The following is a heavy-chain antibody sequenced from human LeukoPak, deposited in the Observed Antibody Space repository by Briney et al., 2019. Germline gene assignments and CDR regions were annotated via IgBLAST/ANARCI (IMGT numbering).Heavy chain of an antibody. Sequence: GGSLRLSCAASRFTFSSYAMSWVRQAPGKGLEWVSGISGSGGSTYYADSVKGRFTISRDNSKNTLYLQMNSLRAEDTAVYYCAKDTGSGYDYFSYYFDYWGQGTLVTVSS. CDR2: ISGSGGST. D-gene: IGHD5-12*01. CDR3: AKDTGSGYDYFSYYFDY. V-gene: IGHV3-23*01. CDR1: RFTFSSYA. J-gene: IGHJ4*02.